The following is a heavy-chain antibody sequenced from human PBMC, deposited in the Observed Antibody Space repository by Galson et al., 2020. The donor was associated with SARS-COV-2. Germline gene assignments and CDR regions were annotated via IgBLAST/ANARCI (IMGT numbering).Heavy chain of an antibody. D-gene: IGHD2-2*01. Sequence: SVKVSCKASGGNFNSYAISWVRQSPGQGLEWMGGIIPIIGMPNYAQKFQDRVTITADKSTSTVHMELSSLRSEDTAVYFCAREPEYCSSNSCFGHWGQGTRVTVSS. CDR2: IIPIIGMP. CDR1: GGNFNSYA. V-gene: IGHV1-69*10. CDR3: AREPEYCSSNSCFGH. J-gene: IGHJ5*02.